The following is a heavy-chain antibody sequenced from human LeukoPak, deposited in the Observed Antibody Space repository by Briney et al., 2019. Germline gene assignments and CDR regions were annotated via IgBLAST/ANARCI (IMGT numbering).Heavy chain of an antibody. V-gene: IGHV3-53*01. D-gene: IGHD2-21*01. Sequence: GGSLRLSCAASGFTFSSNYMSWVRQAPGKGLEWVSVMYSGGSRYYADSVKGRFTISRDSSRNTVYLQMNSLRAEDTAVYFCARAIHQTTILWWWYAFDIWGQGTMVTVSS. CDR1: GFTFSSNY. CDR3: ARAIHQTTILWWWYAFDI. J-gene: IGHJ3*02. CDR2: MYSGGSR.